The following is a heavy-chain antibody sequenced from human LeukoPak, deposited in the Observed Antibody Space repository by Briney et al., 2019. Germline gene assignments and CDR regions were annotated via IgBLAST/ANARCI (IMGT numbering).Heavy chain of an antibody. D-gene: IGHD6-19*01. V-gene: IGHV3-74*01. CDR2: INSDGSSA. Sequence: AGSLRLACAASGFTFTNYWIHWVRQPPGKGLVWVSHINSDGSSATYADFVKGRFTISRDNAKNTVYLQMNSLRAEDTAVYFCVRGGVGCFDYWGQGALVTVSS. CDR1: GFTFTNYW. CDR3: VRGGVGCFDY. J-gene: IGHJ4*02.